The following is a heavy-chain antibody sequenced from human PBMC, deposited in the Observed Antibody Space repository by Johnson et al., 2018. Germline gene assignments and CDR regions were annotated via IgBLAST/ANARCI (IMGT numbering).Heavy chain of an antibody. CDR3: AKKVISSSWALADYYYYMDV. V-gene: IGHV3-53*01. CDR2: IYRGGST. Sequence: VQLLESGGGLIQPGGSLRLSCAASGFTVSSNYMTWVRQSPGKGLECVSVIYRGGSTYYADSVKGRFTIARDNSKNTLYLQMNSLRAEDTAVYYCAKKVISSSWALADYYYYMDVWGKGTTVTVSS. D-gene: IGHD6-13*01. CDR1: GFTVSSNY. J-gene: IGHJ6*03.